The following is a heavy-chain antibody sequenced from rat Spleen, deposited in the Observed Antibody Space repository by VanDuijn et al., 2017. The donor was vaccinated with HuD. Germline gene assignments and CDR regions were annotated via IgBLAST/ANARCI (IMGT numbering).Heavy chain of an antibody. J-gene: IGHJ1*01. CDR2: ITNASGRT. Sequence: EVQLVESGGGLVQPGRSLKLSCVISGFSFNDYWMAWIRQAPGTGLEWVASITNASGRTYYPDSVKGRFTISRDTAQNTQYLQMDSLRSEDTATYYCASPGTTYYYGWYFDFWGPGTMVTVSS. CDR3: ASPGTTYYYGWYFDF. D-gene: IGHD1-1*01. CDR1: GFSFNDYW. V-gene: IGHV5-31*01.